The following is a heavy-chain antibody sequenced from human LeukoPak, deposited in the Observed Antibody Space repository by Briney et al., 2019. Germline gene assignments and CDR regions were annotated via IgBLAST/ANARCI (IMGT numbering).Heavy chain of an antibody. V-gene: IGHV4-38-2*01. CDR2: IHHSGFT. Sequence: PSETLSLTCAVSGYSISIGYYWGWIRQPPGKGLEWIANIHHSGFTYYNPSLKSRLTTSVDTSKNQFSLNLNSVTAADTAVYYCARMGTDFWSGPYYWGQGNPVTVSS. J-gene: IGHJ4*02. D-gene: IGHD3-3*01. CDR3: ARMGTDFWSGPYY. CDR1: GYSISIGYY.